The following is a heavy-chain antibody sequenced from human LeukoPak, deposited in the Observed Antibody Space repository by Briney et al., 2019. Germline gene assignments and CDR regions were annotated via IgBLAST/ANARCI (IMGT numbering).Heavy chain of an antibody. CDR2: IIPIFGTA. D-gene: IGHD5-24*01. J-gene: IGHJ3*02. Sequence: SVKVSCKASGGTFSSYAISWVRQAPGQGLEWMGRIIPIFGTANYAQKFQGRVTITTDESTSTAYMELSSLRSEGTAVYYCAREDEKDAFDIWGQGTMVTVSS. CDR1: GGTFSSYA. CDR3: AREDEKDAFDI. V-gene: IGHV1-69*05.